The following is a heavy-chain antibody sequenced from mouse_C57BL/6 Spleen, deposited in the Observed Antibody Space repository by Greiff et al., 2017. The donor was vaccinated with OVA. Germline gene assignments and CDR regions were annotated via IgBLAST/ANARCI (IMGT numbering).Heavy chain of an antibody. D-gene: IGHD4-1*01. J-gene: IGHJ3*01. Sequence: QVQLKESGAELVKPGASVKISCKASGYAFSSYWMNWVKQRPGKGLEWIGQIYPGDGDTNYNGKFKGKATLTADKSSSTAYMQLSSLTSEDSAVYFCARGGNWDEVLAYWGQGTLVTVSA. CDR1: GYAFSSYW. CDR3: ARGGNWDEVLAY. V-gene: IGHV1-80*01. CDR2: IYPGDGDT.